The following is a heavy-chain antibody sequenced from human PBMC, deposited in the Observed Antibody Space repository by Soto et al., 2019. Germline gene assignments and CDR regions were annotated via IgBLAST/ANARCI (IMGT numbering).Heavy chain of an antibody. CDR2: IYYSGTT. Sequence: SETLSLTCTVSNGSVSSGTYSWSWVRQPPGKGLEWIGYIYYSGTTYYTPSLKSRLTMSMDRTNDHFSLNLTSATAADTAVYFCARGHYYYGMDVWGQGITVTVSS. J-gene: IGHJ6*02. CDR1: NGSVSSGTYS. CDR3: ARGHYYYGMDV. V-gene: IGHV4-30-2*01.